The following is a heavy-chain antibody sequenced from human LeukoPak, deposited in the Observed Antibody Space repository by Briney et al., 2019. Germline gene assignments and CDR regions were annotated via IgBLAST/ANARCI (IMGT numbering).Heavy chain of an antibody. CDR3: ANPGQVLAENWLDP. D-gene: IGHD2-2*01. CDR1: GFRFSNYG. V-gene: IGHV3-30*18. J-gene: IGHJ5*02. CDR2: ISYDGGNK. Sequence: GGSLRLSCVASGFRFSNYGMHWVRQAPGKGLEWVAVISYDGGNKYYADSVEGRFTISRDNSKNTLYLQVNSLRAEDTAVYCCANPGQVLAENWLDPWGQGTLVTVSS.